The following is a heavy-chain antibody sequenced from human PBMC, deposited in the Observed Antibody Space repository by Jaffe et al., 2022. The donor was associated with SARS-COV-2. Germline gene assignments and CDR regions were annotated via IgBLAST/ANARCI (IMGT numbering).Heavy chain of an antibody. V-gene: IGHV3-48*01. CDR1: GLSFSSHG. J-gene: IGHJ4*02. CDR2: ISSDTSTT. CDR3: VSVVVAATFEN. Sequence: EVQLVESGGGLVQPGGSLRLSCAASGLSFSSHGMNWVRQAPGKGLEWVSYISSDTSTTYYADSVKGRFTISRDNAKNSLYLQMSSLRAEDTAVYYCVSVVVAATFENWGQGTLVTVAS. D-gene: IGHD2-15*01.